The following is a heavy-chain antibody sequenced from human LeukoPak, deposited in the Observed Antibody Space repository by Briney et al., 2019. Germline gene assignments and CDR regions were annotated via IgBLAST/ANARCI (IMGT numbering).Heavy chain of an antibody. Sequence: GGSLRLSCAASGFTLSSYGMHWVRQAPGKGLEWVSSIGISTTYIYYADSVTGRFTISRDNAKNSLYLQMNSLRAEDTAVYYCAREAAAGIDYWGQGTLVTVSS. J-gene: IGHJ4*02. CDR1: GFTLSSYG. CDR3: AREAAAGIDY. CDR2: IGISTTYI. D-gene: IGHD6-13*01. V-gene: IGHV3-21*01.